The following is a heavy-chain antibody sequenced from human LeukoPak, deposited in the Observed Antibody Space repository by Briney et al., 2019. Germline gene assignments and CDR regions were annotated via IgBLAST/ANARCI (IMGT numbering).Heavy chain of an antibody. D-gene: IGHD3-10*01. CDR2: INPNSGGT. Sequence: ASVKVSCKASGYTFTGYYMHWVRQAPGQGLEWMGWINPNSGGTNYAQKFQGRVTMTRDTSISTAYMELSRLRSDDTAVYYCARVVVWFGGLLHADYWGQGTLVTVSS. CDR3: ARVVVWFGGLLHADY. V-gene: IGHV1-2*02. J-gene: IGHJ4*02. CDR1: GYTFTGYY.